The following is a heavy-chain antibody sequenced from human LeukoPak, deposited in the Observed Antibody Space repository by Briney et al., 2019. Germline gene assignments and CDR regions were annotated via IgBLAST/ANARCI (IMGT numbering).Heavy chain of an antibody. V-gene: IGHV3-30-3*01. CDR1: GFTFSSYA. Sequence: GGSLRLSCAASGFTFSSYAMHWVRQAPGKGLEWVAVIPYDGSNKYYADSVKGRFTISRDNSKNTLYLQMNSLRAEDTAVYYCARDPEMTTVTTGWFDPWGQGTLVTVSS. CDR2: IPYDGSNK. J-gene: IGHJ5*02. D-gene: IGHD4-17*01. CDR3: ARDPEMTTVTTGWFDP.